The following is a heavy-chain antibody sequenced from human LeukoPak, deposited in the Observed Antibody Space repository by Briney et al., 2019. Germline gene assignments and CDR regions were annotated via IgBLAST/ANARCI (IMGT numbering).Heavy chain of an antibody. D-gene: IGHD5-18*01. Sequence: KASETLSLTCTVSGGSISSSSYYWGWIRQPPGKGLEWIGSIYYSGSTYYNPSLKSRVTISVDTSKNQFSLKVGSMTAADTAVYYCARAGGYGLIDYWGQGTMVTVSS. CDR1: GGSISSSSYY. CDR3: ARAGGYGLIDY. V-gene: IGHV4-39*07. J-gene: IGHJ4*01. CDR2: IYYSGST.